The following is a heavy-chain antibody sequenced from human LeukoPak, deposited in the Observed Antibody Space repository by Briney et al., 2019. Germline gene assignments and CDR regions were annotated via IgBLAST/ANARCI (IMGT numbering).Heavy chain of an antibody. V-gene: IGHV3-48*02. J-gene: IGHJ5*02. CDR1: GFTFSAYS. Sequence: GGSLRPSCAASGFTFSAYSMNWVRQAPGKGLEWVSFISGITSDIYYAESVKGRFTISRDNAKNSLYLQMNSLRDEDTAVYYCARVSLYYYDAGSPGPPFDPWGQGTLVTVSS. CDR2: ISGITSDI. D-gene: IGHD3-10*01. CDR3: ARVSLYYYDAGSPGPPFDP.